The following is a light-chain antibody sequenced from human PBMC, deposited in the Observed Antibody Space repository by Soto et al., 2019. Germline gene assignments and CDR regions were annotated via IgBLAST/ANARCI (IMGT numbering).Light chain of an antibody. CDR1: SSDVGGYNF. J-gene: IGLJ2*01. Sequence: QSALTRPPSASGSPGQSVTISCTGTSSDVGGYNFVSWYQQHPGKAPKLLIYEVSKRPSGVPDRFSGSKSDNTASLTVSGLQAEYEADYYCSSFAGGNNLLFGGGTKLTVL. CDR2: EVS. CDR3: SSFAGGNNLL. V-gene: IGLV2-8*01.